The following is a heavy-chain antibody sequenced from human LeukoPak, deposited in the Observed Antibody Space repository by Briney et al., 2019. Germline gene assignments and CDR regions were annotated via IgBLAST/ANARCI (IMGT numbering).Heavy chain of an antibody. CDR2: ISSSGSTI. D-gene: IGHD1-1*01. CDR3: ARETHTVQLERGYNWFDP. CDR1: GFTFSSYE. J-gene: IGHJ5*02. V-gene: IGHV3-48*03. Sequence: GGSLRLSCAASGFTFSSYEMNWVRQAPGKGLEWVSYISSSGSTIYYADSVKGRFTISRDNAKNSLYLQMNSLRAEDTALDYCARETHTVQLERGYNWFDPWGQGTLVTVSS.